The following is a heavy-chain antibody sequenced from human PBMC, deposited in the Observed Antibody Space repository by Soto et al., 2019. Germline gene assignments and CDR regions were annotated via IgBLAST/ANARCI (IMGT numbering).Heavy chain of an antibody. Sequence: GGSLRLSCAASGFTVSSNYMSWVRQAPGKGLEWVSVIYSGGSTYYADSVKGRFTISRDNSKNTLYLQMNSLRAEDTAVYYCASEPSGGCYRERYFQHWGQGTRVTVSS. V-gene: IGHV3-66*01. CDR1: GFTVSSNY. D-gene: IGHD6-19*01. J-gene: IGHJ1*01. CDR2: IYSGGST. CDR3: ASEPSGGCYRERYFQH.